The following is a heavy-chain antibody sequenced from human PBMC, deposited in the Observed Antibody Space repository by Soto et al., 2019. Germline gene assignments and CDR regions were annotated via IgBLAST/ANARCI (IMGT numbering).Heavy chain of an antibody. Sequence: GGSLRLSCAASGFTFSNAWMNWVRQAPGKGLEWVGRIKSKTDGGTTDYAAPVKGRFTISRDDSKNTLYLQMNSLRAEDTAVYYCARDRSINWYLDYWGQGTLVTVSS. CDR2: IKSKTDGGTT. D-gene: IGHD6-13*01. J-gene: IGHJ4*02. V-gene: IGHV3-15*07. CDR1: GFTFSNAW. CDR3: ARDRSINWYLDY.